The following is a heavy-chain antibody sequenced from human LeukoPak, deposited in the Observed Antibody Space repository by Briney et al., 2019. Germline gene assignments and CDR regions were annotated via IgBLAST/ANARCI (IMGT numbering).Heavy chain of an antibody. J-gene: IGHJ5*02. V-gene: IGHV4-39*01. Sequence: SQTLSLTCTVSGGSISSGSYYWGWIRQPPGKGLEWIGSVYYSGRIYYNPSLSSRVTISVDTSKNQFSLKVTSVTAADTAVYYCARLALVVTPRGWFDPWAREPWSPSPQ. CDR3: ARLALVVTPRGWFDP. CDR1: GGSISSGSYY. D-gene: IGHD4-23*01. CDR2: VYYSGRI.